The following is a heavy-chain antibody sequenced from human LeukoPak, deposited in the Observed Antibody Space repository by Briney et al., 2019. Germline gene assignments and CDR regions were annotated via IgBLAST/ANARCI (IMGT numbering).Heavy chain of an antibody. J-gene: IGHJ4*02. CDR1: GGSISSYY. CDR3: ASSTPIYYHLGNLGGYYFDY. V-gene: IGHV4-4*07. D-gene: IGHD3-10*01. CDR2: IYSSGST. Sequence: SETLSLTCTVSGGSISSYYWSWIRQPAGKGLEWIGRIYSSGSTNYNPSLKSRVTISVDTSKNQFSLKLSSVTAADTAVYYCASSTPIYYHLGNLGGYYFDYWGQGTLVTVSS.